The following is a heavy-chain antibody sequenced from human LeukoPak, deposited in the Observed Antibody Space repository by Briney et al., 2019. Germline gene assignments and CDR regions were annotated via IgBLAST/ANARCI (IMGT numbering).Heavy chain of an antibody. CDR2: ISGSGGST. J-gene: IGHJ5*02. Sequence: GGSLRLSCAASGFTFSSFAMSWVRHAPGKGLGWVSGISGSGGSTYYADSVKGRFTISRDNSKNTLYLQMNSLRAEDTAVYYCAKDSNTAYYDILTGHRSWFDPWGQGTLVTVSS. V-gene: IGHV3-23*01. D-gene: IGHD3-9*01. CDR1: GFTFSSFA. CDR3: AKDSNTAYYDILTGHRSWFDP.